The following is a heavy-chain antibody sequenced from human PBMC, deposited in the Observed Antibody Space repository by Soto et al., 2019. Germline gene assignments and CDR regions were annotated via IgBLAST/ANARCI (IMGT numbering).Heavy chain of an antibody. V-gene: IGHV1-58*02. J-gene: IGHJ4*02. D-gene: IGHD3-22*01. CDR1: GGTFSSYA. CDR3: AADPSYYDSSDYYSFDQ. CDR2: IVVGSGNT. Sequence: SVKFSCKASGGTFSSYAISWVRQAPGQGLEWIGWIVVGSGNTNYAQNFQERVTITRDMSTSTAYLDVSRLRSEDTAVYYCAADPSYYDSSDYYSFDQWGQGTLVTVSS.